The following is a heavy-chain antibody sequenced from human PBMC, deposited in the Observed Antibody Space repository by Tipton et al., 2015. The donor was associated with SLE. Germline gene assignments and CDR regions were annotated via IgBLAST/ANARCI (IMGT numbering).Heavy chain of an antibody. CDR1: GYSISSGYS. Sequence: TLSLTCTVSGYSISSGYSRGWIRQPPGKGLEWIGSMFHGGSTYYNPSLKNRVTISVDTSKNQFSLKLSSVTAADAAVYHCASSQYCSDSSCYSFDYWGQGTLVTVSS. CDR2: MFHGGST. J-gene: IGHJ4*02. CDR3: ASSQYCSDSSCYSFDY. V-gene: IGHV4-38-2*02. D-gene: IGHD2-2*02.